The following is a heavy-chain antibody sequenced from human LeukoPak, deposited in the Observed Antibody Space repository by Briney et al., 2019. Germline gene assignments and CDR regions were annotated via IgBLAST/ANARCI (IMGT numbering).Heavy chain of an antibody. Sequence: ASVKVSCKASGYTFTSYDINWVRQATGQGLEWMGWMNPNSGNTGYAQKFRGRVTMTRNTSISTAYMELSSLRSEDTAVYYCARGFSSGSYSRFDPWGQGTLVTVSS. J-gene: IGHJ5*02. CDR1: GYTFTSYD. CDR3: ARGFSSGSYSRFDP. CDR2: MNPNSGNT. V-gene: IGHV1-8*01. D-gene: IGHD1-26*01.